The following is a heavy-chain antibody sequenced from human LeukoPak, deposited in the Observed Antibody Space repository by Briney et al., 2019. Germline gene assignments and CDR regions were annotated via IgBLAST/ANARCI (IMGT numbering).Heavy chain of an antibody. D-gene: IGHD6-13*01. J-gene: IGHJ4*02. V-gene: IGHV3-74*01. CDR2: INSDGSST. CDR3: ARARHGIAAAGIDY. CDR1: GFTFSSYW. Sequence: GGSLRLSCAASGFTFSSYWMHWVRHAPGKGLVWVSRINSDGSSTSYADSVKGRFTISRDNAKNTLYLQMNSLRAEDTAVYYCARARHGIAAAGIDYWGQGTLVTVSS.